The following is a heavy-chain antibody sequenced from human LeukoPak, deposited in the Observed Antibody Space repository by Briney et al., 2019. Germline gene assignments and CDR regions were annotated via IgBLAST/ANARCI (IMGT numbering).Heavy chain of an antibody. CDR1: GYTFTSYY. Sequence: ASVKVSCKASGYTFTSYYMHWVRQAPGQGLEWMGIISPSGGSTSYAQKFQGRVTMTRDTSTSTVYMELSSLRSEDTAVYYCARIAAAADGGFDPWGQGTLVTVSS. CDR3: ARIAAAADGGFDP. J-gene: IGHJ5*02. V-gene: IGHV1-46*01. D-gene: IGHD6-13*01. CDR2: ISPSGGST.